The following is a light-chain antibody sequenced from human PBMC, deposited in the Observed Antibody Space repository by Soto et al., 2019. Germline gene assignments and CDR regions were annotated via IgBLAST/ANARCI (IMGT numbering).Light chain of an antibody. CDR2: DAS. CDR1: QSISRW. J-gene: IGKJ5*01. CDR3: QQYNTYST. Sequence: IQMTQSPSTMSASVGEIVTITCRASQSISRWLAWYQQKPGKAPQALIYDASSLKSGVPSRFSGNGSGTEFTLTISSLQPDDFATYYCQQYNTYSTFGQGTRLEIK. V-gene: IGKV1-5*01.